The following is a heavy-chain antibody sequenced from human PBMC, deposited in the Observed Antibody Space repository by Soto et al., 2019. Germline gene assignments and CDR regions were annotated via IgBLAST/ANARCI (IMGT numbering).Heavy chain of an antibody. D-gene: IGHD6-6*01. CDR2: IYYSGST. CDR3: ARSLSIAAHRTRNDAFDI. CDR1: GGSISSGCYY. J-gene: IGHJ3*02. V-gene: IGHV4-31*03. Sequence: PSETLSLTCTVSGGSISSGCYYWSWIRQHPGKGLEWIGYIYYSGSTYYNPSLKSRVTISVDTSKNQFSLKLTSVTAADTAVYYCARSLSIAAHRTRNDAFDIWGQGTIVTVSS.